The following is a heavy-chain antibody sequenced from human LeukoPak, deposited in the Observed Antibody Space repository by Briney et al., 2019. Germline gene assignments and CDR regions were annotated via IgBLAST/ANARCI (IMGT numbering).Heavy chain of an antibody. CDR3: ASLMTTVTYDVFDI. V-gene: IGHV4-34*01. Sequence: PSETLSLTCAVYGRSGSFNDYYWNWIRQSPGKGLEWIGEINHSGGTHYHPSLKSRVTMSVDTSKNQFSLRLRSVTAADTAVYYCASLMTTVTYDVFDIWGQGTIVTVSS. CDR1: GRSGSFNDYY. D-gene: IGHD4-17*01. J-gene: IGHJ3*02. CDR2: INHSGGT.